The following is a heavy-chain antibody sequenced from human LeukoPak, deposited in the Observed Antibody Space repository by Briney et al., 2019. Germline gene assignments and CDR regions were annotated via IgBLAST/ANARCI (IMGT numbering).Heavy chain of an antibody. Sequence: SETLSLTCTVSGGSISSYYWSWIRQPPGKGLEWIGYIYTSGSTNYNPSLKSRVTISVDTSKNQFSLKLSSVTAADTAVYYCARRRSWTYSSSPREGGWFDPWGQGTLVTVSS. CDR2: IYTSGST. V-gene: IGHV4-4*09. CDR1: GGSISSYY. D-gene: IGHD6-6*01. J-gene: IGHJ5*02. CDR3: ARRRSWTYSSSPREGGWFDP.